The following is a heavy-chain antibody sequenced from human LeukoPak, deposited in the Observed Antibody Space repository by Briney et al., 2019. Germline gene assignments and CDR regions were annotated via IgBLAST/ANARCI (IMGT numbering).Heavy chain of an antibody. CDR3: ARGTQEMAINFPDLDY. CDR1: GGSISTYC. V-gene: IGHV4-59*12. J-gene: IGHJ4*02. Sequence: SESLSLTCTLYGGSISTYCSTWIRQPAAEGLEWIGSISYRGGTNYSPSLEGRVTMSVDTSENQFTLKLRAETDADTAVYFCARGTQEMAINFPDLDYWGQGTLVTVSS. CDR2: ISYRGGT. D-gene: IGHD5-24*01.